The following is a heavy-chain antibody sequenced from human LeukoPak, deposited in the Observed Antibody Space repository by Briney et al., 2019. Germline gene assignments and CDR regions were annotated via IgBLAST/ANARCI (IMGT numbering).Heavy chain of an antibody. CDR3: ARAVGPFDY. J-gene: IGHJ4*02. CDR1: GFTFSTYG. D-gene: IGHD4-23*01. V-gene: IGHV3-33*01. CDR2: IWYDGSNK. Sequence: GGSLRLSCAASGFTFSTYGMHWVRQPPGKGLEWVAVIWYDGSNKYYVDSVKGRFTISRDNSKNTLYLQMDSLRAEDTAVYFCARAVGPFDYWGQETLVTVSS.